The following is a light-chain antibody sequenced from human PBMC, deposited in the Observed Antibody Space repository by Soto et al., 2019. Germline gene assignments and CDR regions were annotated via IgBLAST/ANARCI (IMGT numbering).Light chain of an antibody. V-gene: IGLV2-8*01. Sequence: QSALTQPPSASGSPGQSVTISCTGTSSDVGGYNYVSWYQQHPGKAPKLMIYEVSKRPSGVPDRFSGSKSGNTASLTVSGLQAEDEADYYCQSYDSGLSGLIFAAGTKLTVL. CDR3: QSYDSGLSGLI. CDR2: EVS. J-gene: IGLJ2*01. CDR1: SSDVGGYNY.